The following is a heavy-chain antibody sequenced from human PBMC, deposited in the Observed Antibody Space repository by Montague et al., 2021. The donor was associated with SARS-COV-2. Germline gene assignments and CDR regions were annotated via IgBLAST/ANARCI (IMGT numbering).Heavy chain of an antibody. CDR3: ARHWGIAAAGN. J-gene: IGHJ4*02. CDR2: INYSGTT. Sequence: SETLSLTCSVSGGSITDRTYYWGCIRQSPGKGLEWIGAINYSGTTXYNPSLKGRVTISLDTAKNQFSLKMTSVTAADTAAYYCARHWGIAAAGNWGQGTLVTVSS. CDR1: GGSITDRTYY. D-gene: IGHD6-13*01. V-gene: IGHV4-39*01.